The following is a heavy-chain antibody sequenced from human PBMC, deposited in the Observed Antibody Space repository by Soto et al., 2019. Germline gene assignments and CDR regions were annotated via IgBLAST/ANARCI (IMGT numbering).Heavy chain of an antibody. CDR3: ARVGYGSGSYFSGGWFDP. CDR2: IYYSGRT. D-gene: IGHD3-10*01. Sequence: QVQLQESGPGLVKPSQTLSLTCTVSGGSISSGGYYWSWIRQHPGKGLEWIGYIYYSGRTYYNPSLKSRVTISVDTSKNQFSLKLSSVTAADTAVYYCARVGYGSGSYFSGGWFDPWGQGTLVTVSS. J-gene: IGHJ5*02. V-gene: IGHV4-31*03. CDR1: GGSISSGGYY.